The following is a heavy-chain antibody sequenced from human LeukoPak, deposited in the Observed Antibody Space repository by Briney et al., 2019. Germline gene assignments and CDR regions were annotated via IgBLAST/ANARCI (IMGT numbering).Heavy chain of an antibody. Sequence: GASVKISCKASGYTFINNWMHWVRQAPGQGLEWIGLINPAGTGTLYAQKFQGRVTMTRDVSTSTDYMELKSLRSEDTAVYYCARAKLLLLPRDYWGQGTLVTVSS. V-gene: IGHV1-46*01. CDR3: ARAKLLLLPRDY. J-gene: IGHJ4*02. D-gene: IGHD3-10*01. CDR2: INPAGTGT. CDR1: GYTFINNW.